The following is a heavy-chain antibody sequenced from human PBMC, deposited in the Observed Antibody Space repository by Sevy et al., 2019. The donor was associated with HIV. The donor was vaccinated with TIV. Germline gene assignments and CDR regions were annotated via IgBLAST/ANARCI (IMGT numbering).Heavy chain of an antibody. V-gene: IGHV3-30*18. CDR3: AKAEVATTTRSGFDF. CDR1: GFTFSSYA. D-gene: IGHD1-26*01. Sequence: GGSLRLSCAASGFTFSSYAMHWVRQAPGKGLEWVALISHDGTYEYYTDSVKGRFTISRDSSENTLFLQMNSLRGEDTAVYYCAKAEVATTTRSGFDFWGQGTLVTVSS. J-gene: IGHJ4*02. CDR2: ISHDGTYE.